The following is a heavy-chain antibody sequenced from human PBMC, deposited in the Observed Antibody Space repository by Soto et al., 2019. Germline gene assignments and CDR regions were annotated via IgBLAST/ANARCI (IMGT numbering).Heavy chain of an antibody. D-gene: IGHD2-2*01. J-gene: IGHJ6*02. V-gene: IGHV4-59*01. CDR1: GDSISTYY. Sequence: SETLSLTCIVSGDSISTYYWSWIRQPPGKGLEWIGYIHYSGSTNSNPSLKSRVTISVDTSKNQVSLKLSSVTAADTAVYYCARDLIVVVPAAMLSYGMDVWGQGTTVS. CDR2: IHYSGST. CDR3: ARDLIVVVPAAMLSYGMDV.